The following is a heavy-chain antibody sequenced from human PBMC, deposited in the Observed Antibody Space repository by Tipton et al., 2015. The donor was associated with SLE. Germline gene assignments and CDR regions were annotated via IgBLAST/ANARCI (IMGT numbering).Heavy chain of an antibody. J-gene: IGHJ2*01. CDR3: AKEGTGEGWYFDL. CDR1: GFTFSSYG. D-gene: IGHD7-27*01. CDR2: IRYDGSNK. Sequence: GSLRLSCAASGFTFSSYGMSWVRQAPGKGLEWVAFIRYDGSNKYYADSVKGRFTISRGNSKNTLYLQMNSLRAEDTAVYYCAKEGTGEGWYFDLWGRGTLVTVSS. V-gene: IGHV3-30*02.